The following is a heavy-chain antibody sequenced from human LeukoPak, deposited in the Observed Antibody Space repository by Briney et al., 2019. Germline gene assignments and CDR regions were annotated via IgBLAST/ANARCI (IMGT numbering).Heavy chain of an antibody. CDR1: GFTFSSYA. J-gene: IGHJ4*02. CDR3: AKAGNYDFWSGYYLYYFDY. V-gene: IGHV3-23*01. Sequence: GGSLRLSCAASGFTFSSYAMRWVRQAQGKGLEWVSAISGSGGSTYYADSVKGRFTISRDNSKNTRYLQMNSLRAEDTAVYYCAKAGNYDFWSGYYLYYFDYWGQGTLVTVSS. CDR2: ISGSGGST. D-gene: IGHD3-3*01.